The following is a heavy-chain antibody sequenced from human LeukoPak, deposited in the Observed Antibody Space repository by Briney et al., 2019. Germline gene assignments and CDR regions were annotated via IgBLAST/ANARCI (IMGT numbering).Heavy chain of an antibody. CDR1: GFTFNKYA. CDR3: AKYKFGYSSGWYTWFDP. V-gene: IGHV3-23*01. D-gene: IGHD6-19*01. CDR2: IIGSGEST. Sequence: GGSLRLSCAASGFTFNKYAMSWVRQAPGKGLEWVSAIIGSGESTYYADSVKGRFTISRDNSKNTLYLQMNSLRAEDTTVYYCAKYKFGYSSGWYTWFDPWGQGTLVTVSS. J-gene: IGHJ5*02.